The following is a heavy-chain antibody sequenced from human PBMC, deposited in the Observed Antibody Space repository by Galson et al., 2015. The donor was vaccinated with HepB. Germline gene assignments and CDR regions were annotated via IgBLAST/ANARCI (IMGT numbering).Heavy chain of an antibody. Sequence: SLRLSCAASGFTFGDYAMSWFRQAPGKGLEWVGFIRSKAYGGTTEYAASVKGRFTISRDDSKSIAYLQMNSLKTEDTAVYYCTRDNRDSWYMYYYYYYGMDVWGQGTTVTVSS. D-gene: IGHD2-8*02. CDR2: IRSKAYGGTT. J-gene: IGHJ6*02. CDR3: TRDNRDSWYMYYYYYYGMDV. CDR1: GFTFGDYA. V-gene: IGHV3-49*03.